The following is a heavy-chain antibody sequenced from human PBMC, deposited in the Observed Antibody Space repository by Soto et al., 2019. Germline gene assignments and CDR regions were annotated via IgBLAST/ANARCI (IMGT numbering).Heavy chain of an antibody. CDR1: GYTLTGSS. CDR3: ATGYDSTTPTV. CDR2: FDPEDGEK. Sequence: GVSVKVSCTVCGYTLTGSSIPSVRQAPGKGLEWMGGFDPEDGEKIYAQKFQGRVTMTEDTSTDTAYMELSSLRSEETAVYYCATGYDSTTPTVWGQGTLVTVSS. D-gene: IGHD3-22*01. V-gene: IGHV1-24*01. J-gene: IGHJ4*02.